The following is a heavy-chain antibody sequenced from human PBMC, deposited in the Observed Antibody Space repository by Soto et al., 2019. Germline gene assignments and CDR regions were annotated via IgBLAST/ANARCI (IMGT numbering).Heavy chain of an antibody. D-gene: IGHD5-18*01. CDR2: IHHTGST. V-gene: IGHV4-39*01. J-gene: IGHJ5*02. Sequence: QLQLQESGPGLVKPSETLSLTCSVSGRSISEINSYWGWIRQTPGEGLEWIGTIHHTGSTYYNPSLKSRVIISLDTSKNQFSLKLSSVTAADTALYYCARPEGSYGSGYSWFDPWGQGTRVTVSS. CDR1: GRSISEINSY. CDR3: ARPEGSYGSGYSWFDP.